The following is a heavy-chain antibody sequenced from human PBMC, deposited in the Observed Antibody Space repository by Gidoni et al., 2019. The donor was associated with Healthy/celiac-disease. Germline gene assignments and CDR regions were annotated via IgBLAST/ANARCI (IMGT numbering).Heavy chain of an antibody. J-gene: IGHJ6*03. CDR2: IYYSGST. CDR1: GASLSRYY. V-gene: IGHV4-59*01. D-gene: IGHD3-10*01. Sequence: QVQLQESGPGLVKPSETLSLPCTVPGASLSRYYWTWIRQPPGKGMEWIGYIYYSGSTNYNPSLKSRVTISVDTAKNQFSLKLSSVTAADTAVYYCARCSHYYGSGSFHYYYDYYMDVWGKGTTVTVSS. CDR3: ARCSHYYGSGSFHYYYDYYMDV.